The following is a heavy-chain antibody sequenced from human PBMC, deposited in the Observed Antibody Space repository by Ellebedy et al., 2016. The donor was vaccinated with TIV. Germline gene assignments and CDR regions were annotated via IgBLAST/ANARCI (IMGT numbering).Heavy chain of an antibody. D-gene: IGHD6-6*01. CDR3: AKERDEYRSTSFDY. Sequence: GESLKISXVASGFNHRTYAMHWVRQAPGKGLEWVAVITYDGSNKYYADSVKGRLTISRDNSRYTLYLQMNNLRAEDSAVYYCAKERDEYRSTSFDYWGQGTLVTVSS. V-gene: IGHV3-30*04. CDR1: GFNHRTYA. CDR2: ITYDGSNK. J-gene: IGHJ4*02.